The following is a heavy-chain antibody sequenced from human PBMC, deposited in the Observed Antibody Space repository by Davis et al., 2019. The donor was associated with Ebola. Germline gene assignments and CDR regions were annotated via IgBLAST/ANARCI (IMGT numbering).Heavy chain of an antibody. CDR3: ARRMSHFDY. CDR2: IRNNTSGGTT. V-gene: IGHV3-49*03. CDR1: GFIFGDYV. J-gene: IGHJ4*02. Sequence: GESLKISCTTSGFIFGDYVMSWLRQAPGKGLEWVGFIRNNTSGGTTDYAASVKGRFIISRDDSKSIAYLQMNGLKTEETAIYYCARRMSHFDYWGQGALVTVSS.